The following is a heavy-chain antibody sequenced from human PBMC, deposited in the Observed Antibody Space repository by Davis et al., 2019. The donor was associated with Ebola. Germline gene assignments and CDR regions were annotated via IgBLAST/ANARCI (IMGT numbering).Heavy chain of an antibody. D-gene: IGHD6-19*01. CDR2: TRNSANSYTT. CDR3: ARAVNYYSHHNMEV. CDR1: GFDFDNSW. J-gene: IGHJ6*03. V-gene: IGHV3-72*01. Sequence: PGGSLRLSCVVSGFDFDNSWMTWVRQAPGKGLEWVGRTRNSANSYTTEYAASVKGRFAVSRDDSNNSLYLQMNSLKIDDTAVYYCARAVNYYSHHNMEVWGKGTTVTVSS.